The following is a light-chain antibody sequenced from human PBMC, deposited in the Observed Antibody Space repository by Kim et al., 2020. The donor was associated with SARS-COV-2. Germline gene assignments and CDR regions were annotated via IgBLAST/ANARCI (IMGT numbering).Light chain of an antibody. CDR1: SSDIGGYNS. CDR3: CSYAGTYISVL. CDR2: DVT. V-gene: IGLV2-11*01. Sequence: QSALTQPRSVYGSPGQSVTISCIGTSSDIGGYNSVSWYQHHPGKPPKLMIYDVTKRPSGVPDRFSGSKSGNTASLTISGLQAADDADYYCCSYAGTYISVLFGGGTQLTVL. J-gene: IGLJ2*01.